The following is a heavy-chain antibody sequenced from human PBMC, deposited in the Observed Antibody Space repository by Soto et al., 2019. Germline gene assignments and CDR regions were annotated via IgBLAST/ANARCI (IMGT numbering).Heavy chain of an antibody. CDR2: ISAYNGNT. J-gene: IGHJ4*02. D-gene: IGHD2-2*01. V-gene: IGHV1-18*01. Sequence: ASVKVSCKASGYTFTSYGISWVRQAPGQGLEWMGWISAYNGNTNYAQKVQGRVTMTTDTSTSTAYMELRSLRSDDTAVYYCARGLGYCSSTSCYRSGRVFDYWGQGTLVTVSS. CDR1: GYTFTSYG. CDR3: ARGLGYCSSTSCYRSGRVFDY.